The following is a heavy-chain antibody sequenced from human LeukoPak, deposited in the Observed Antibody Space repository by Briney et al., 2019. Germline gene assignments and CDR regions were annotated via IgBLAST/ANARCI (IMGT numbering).Heavy chain of an antibody. CDR3: ARNRVYGVTNWFDP. V-gene: IGHV4-34*01. CDR2: INQSGST. Sequence: SETLSLTCAVYGGSLSGFYWSWIRQSPGKGLEWIGEINQSGSTNYNPSPKSRVTISVDTSKNQFSLKLSSVTATDTAVYYCARNRVYGVTNWFDPWGQGTLVTVSS. D-gene: IGHD4-17*01. J-gene: IGHJ5*02. CDR1: GGSLSGFY.